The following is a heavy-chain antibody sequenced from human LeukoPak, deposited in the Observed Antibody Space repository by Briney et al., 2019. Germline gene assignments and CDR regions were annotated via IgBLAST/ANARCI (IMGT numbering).Heavy chain of an antibody. V-gene: IGHV3-64*01. Sequence: PGECLRLSCAATGFTFRSYGMHWVRQAPGKGPEYVSAISSNGGRTYYANSVKGRFTISRDNSRNTLYLQMGSLRAEDMAVYYCATYYYDSGGFHFHHWGQGTLVTVSS. CDR3: ATYYYDSGGFHFHH. CDR2: ISSNGGRT. CDR1: GFTFRSYG. J-gene: IGHJ1*01. D-gene: IGHD3-22*01.